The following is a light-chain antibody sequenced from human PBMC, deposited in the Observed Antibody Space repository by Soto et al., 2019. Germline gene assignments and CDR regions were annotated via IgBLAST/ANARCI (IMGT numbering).Light chain of an antibody. V-gene: IGKV1-5*03. Sequence: DIQMTQSPSTLSASVGDRVTITCRASQSVGDSLVWHQQKPGKAPKLLIYRASSLESGVPSTFSGSGSGTEFTLTISSLQPDDLATYYCQQYQTYPWTFGQGTKVEV. CDR3: QQYQTYPWT. J-gene: IGKJ1*01. CDR2: RAS. CDR1: QSVGDS.